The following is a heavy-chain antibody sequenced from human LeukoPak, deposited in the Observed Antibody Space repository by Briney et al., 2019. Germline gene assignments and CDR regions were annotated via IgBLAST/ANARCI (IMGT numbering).Heavy chain of an antibody. Sequence: PGGSLRLSCAASGFTFSNYAMSWVRQAPGKGLEWVSSINGRGGSTYYADSVKGRFIISRDNAKNSLYLQMNSLRAEDTAVYYCARDPPILTGPYYYYMDVWGKGTTVTISS. J-gene: IGHJ6*03. D-gene: IGHD3-9*01. CDR1: GFTFSNYA. CDR3: ARDPPILTGPYYYYMDV. CDR2: INGRGGST. V-gene: IGHV3-23*01.